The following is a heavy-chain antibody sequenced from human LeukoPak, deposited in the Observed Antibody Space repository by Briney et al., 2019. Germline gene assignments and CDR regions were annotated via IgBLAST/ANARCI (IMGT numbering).Heavy chain of an antibody. CDR3: ARMYSSGYDAFDI. V-gene: IGHV4-59*01. CDR1: GGSISSYY. CDR2: IYYSGST. D-gene: IGHD6-19*01. J-gene: IGHJ3*02. Sequence: SETLSLTCTVSGGSISSYYWSWIRQPPGKGLEWIGYIYYSGSTNYNPSLKSRVTISVDTSKNQFSLKLSSVTPADTAVYYCARMYSSGYDAFDIWGQGTMVTVSS.